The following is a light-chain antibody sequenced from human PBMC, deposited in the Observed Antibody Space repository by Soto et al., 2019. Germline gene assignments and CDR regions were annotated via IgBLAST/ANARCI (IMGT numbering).Light chain of an antibody. V-gene: IGKV1-33*01. CDR3: QQYDNLPPIRP. Sequence: DIQMTQSPSSLSASVGDRVTITCQASQDISNYLNWYQQKPGKAPKLLIYDASNLETGVPSRFSGSGSGTDFTFTISSLQPEDIATYYCQQYDNLPPIRPFGPGTKVDIK. CDR1: QDISNY. CDR2: DAS. J-gene: IGKJ3*01.